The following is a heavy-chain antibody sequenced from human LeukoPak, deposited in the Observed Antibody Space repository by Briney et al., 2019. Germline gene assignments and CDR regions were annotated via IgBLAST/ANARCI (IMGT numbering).Heavy chain of an antibody. V-gene: IGHV4-34*01. Sequence: PSETLSLTCAVYGGSFSGYYWSWIRQPPGKGLEWVGEINHSGSTNYNPSLKSRVTISVDTSKNPFSLKLSSVTAADTAVYYCARERYYGSGSYYRKPYGMDVWGKGTTVTVSS. CDR1: GGSFSGYY. J-gene: IGHJ6*04. CDR3: ARERYYGSGSYYRKPYGMDV. CDR2: INHSGST. D-gene: IGHD3-10*01.